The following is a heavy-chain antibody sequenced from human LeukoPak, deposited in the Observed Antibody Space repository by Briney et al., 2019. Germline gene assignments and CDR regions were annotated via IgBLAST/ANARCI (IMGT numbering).Heavy chain of an antibody. CDR1: GFTFSSYW. CDR2: IKQDRSEK. J-gene: IGHJ6*03. V-gene: IGHV3-7*01. Sequence: GGSLRLSCAASGFTFSSYWMSWVRQAPGKGLEWVANIKQDRSEKYYVDSVKGRFTISRDNAKNPLYLQMNSLRAEDTAVYYCATCSNTSCYHYYYYMDVWGKGTTVTVSS. D-gene: IGHD2-2*01. CDR3: ATCSNTSCYHYYYYMDV.